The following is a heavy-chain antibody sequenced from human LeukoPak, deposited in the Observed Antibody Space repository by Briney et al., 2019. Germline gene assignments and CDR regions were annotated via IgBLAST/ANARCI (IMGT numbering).Heavy chain of an antibody. V-gene: IGHV3-21*01. Sequence: GGSLRLSCAASGFTFSSYSMNWVRQAPGKGLEWVSSISSSSSYTYYADSVKGRFTISRDNAKNSLYLQMNSLRAEDTAVYYCARGVPPRGYSYGPLYFDYWGQGTLVTVSS. CDR1: GFTFSSYS. CDR2: ISSSSSYT. J-gene: IGHJ4*02. CDR3: ARGVPPRGYSYGPLYFDY. D-gene: IGHD5-18*01.